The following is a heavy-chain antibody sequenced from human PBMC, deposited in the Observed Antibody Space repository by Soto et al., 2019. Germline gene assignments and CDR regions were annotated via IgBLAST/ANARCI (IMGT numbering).Heavy chain of an antibody. CDR3: ARLPGECTTATCYAFRRGDY. D-gene: IGHD2-2*01. Sequence: QVYLQQWGAGLLKPSETLSLTCDVYGGSFRDYYWNWVRQTPGKGLEWIGEIDHSGSTNYNPSLKSRVPISLHTSKHQFSLNLTSVTAADTAVYYCARLPGECTTATCYAFRRGDYWGQGTLVTVSS. V-gene: IGHV4-34*02. CDR1: GGSFRDYY. CDR2: IDHSGST. J-gene: IGHJ4*02.